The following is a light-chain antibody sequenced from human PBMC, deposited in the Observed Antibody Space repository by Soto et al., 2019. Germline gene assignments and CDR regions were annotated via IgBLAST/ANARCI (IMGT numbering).Light chain of an antibody. V-gene: IGKV1-33*01. CDR1: QDVNDY. CDR3: QQYQSLPLT. Sequence: DIRMTQSPSSPSTSVGDRVTITCQASQDVNDYLNWYQQTPGKPPKLLIYDASNLETGVPSRFSASGSGTDFTFTISSLQPEDIATYYCQQYQSLPLTFAGGTKVDIK. CDR2: DAS. J-gene: IGKJ4*01.